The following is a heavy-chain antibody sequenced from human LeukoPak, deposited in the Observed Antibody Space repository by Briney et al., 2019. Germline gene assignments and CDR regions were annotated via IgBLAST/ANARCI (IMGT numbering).Heavy chain of an antibody. CDR3: AKDQNDLRFLEWLSLDV. Sequence: PGGSLRLSCAASGFTFSSYGMHWVRQAPGKGLEWVAFIRYDGSNKYYADSVKGRFTISRDNSKNTLYLQMNSLRAEDTAVYYCAKDQNDLRFLEWLSLDVWGKGTTVTVSS. D-gene: IGHD3-3*01. CDR2: IRYDGSNK. J-gene: IGHJ6*04. V-gene: IGHV3-30*02. CDR1: GFTFSSYG.